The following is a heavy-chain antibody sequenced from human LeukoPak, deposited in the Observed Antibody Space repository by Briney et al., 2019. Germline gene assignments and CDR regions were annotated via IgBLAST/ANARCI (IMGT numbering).Heavy chain of an antibody. CDR2: IKQDGSEK. Sequence: GGSLRLSCVVSGFTFSTFWISWVRQAPGKGLEWVANIKQDGSEKYYVDSVKGRFTISRDNAKNSLYLQVNSLRDEDTGVYYCTRGWGSSGPGDFWGQGTLVTVSS. CDR1: GFTFSTFW. CDR3: TRGWGSSGPGDF. J-gene: IGHJ4*02. V-gene: IGHV3-7*01. D-gene: IGHD6-19*01.